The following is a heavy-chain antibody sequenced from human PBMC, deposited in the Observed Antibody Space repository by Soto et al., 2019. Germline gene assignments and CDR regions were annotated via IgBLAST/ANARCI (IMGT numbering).Heavy chain of an antibody. D-gene: IGHD5-18*01. V-gene: IGHV1-69*13. J-gene: IGHJ6*02. CDR3: ARDNAQLSYYYYGMDV. CDR1: GGTFSSYA. CDR2: IIPIFGTA. Sequence: ASVKVSCKASGGTFSSYAISWVRQAPGQGLEWMGGIIPIFGTANYAQKFQGRVTITADESTSTAYMELSSLRSEDTAVYYCARDNAQLSYYYYGMDVWGQGTTVTVSS.